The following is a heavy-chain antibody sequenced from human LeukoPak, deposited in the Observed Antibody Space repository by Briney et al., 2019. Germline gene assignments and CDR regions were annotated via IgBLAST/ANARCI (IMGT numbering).Heavy chain of an antibody. CDR2: INHSGST. CDR1: GGSFSGYY. CDR3: ARGVTMIPLGY. D-gene: IGHD3-22*01. J-gene: IGHJ4*02. V-gene: IGHV4-34*01. Sequence: SETLSLTCAVYGGSFSGYYWSWIRQPPGKGLEWIGEINHSGSTNYNPSLKSRVTISVDTSKNQFSLKLSSVTAADTAVCYCARGVTMIPLGYWGQGTLVTVSS.